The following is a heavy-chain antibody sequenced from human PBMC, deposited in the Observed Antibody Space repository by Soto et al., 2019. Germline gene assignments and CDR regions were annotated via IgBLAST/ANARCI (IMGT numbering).Heavy chain of an antibody. J-gene: IGHJ4*02. CDR2: ISNDGNNN. D-gene: IGHD5-12*01. CDR3: SRFVGYGGSEYYFDN. Sequence: QVQPVESGGGVVQPGRSLRLSCVVSGFTSRSYAMHWVRQAPGKGLEWVAVISNDGNNNYHADSVKGRFTISRDNSKNTLYLHMDSLRAEDTALYYCSRFVGYGGSEYYFDNWGQGIQVIVST. CDR1: GFTSRSYA. V-gene: IGHV3-30-3*02.